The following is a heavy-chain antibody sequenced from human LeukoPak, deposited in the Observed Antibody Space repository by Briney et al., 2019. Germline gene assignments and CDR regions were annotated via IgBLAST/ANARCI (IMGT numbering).Heavy chain of an antibody. CDR1: GGPFNSYA. D-gene: IGHD2-15*01. Sequence: SVKVSCKASGGPFNSYAINWARQAPGQGLEWMGRIIVILGKVNYAQKFQGRLTITADKSTRTAYMDLNNLASEDTAIYFCARYIHPQGLIGYAMDVWGQGTTVIVSS. V-gene: IGHV1-69*04. CDR3: ARYIHPQGLIGYAMDV. J-gene: IGHJ6*02. CDR2: IIVILGKV.